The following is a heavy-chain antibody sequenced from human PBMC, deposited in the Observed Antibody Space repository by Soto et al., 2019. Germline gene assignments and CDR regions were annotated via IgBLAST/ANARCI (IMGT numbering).Heavy chain of an antibody. D-gene: IGHD2-8*01. CDR3: ARSGAYCTSITCLFDSF. CDR2: ISAYNGVT. J-gene: IGHJ4*02. CDR1: GYAFTSYG. V-gene: IGHV1-18*01. Sequence: QAQLVQSGGEVKKPGASVKVSCRASGYAFTSYGYAWVRQAPGQGLEWMGWISAYNGVTNYAQKFQDRVTLTTDTSTTTVHMELRNLGSDDTAVHYCARSGAYCTSITCLFDSFWGLGTLVTVSS.